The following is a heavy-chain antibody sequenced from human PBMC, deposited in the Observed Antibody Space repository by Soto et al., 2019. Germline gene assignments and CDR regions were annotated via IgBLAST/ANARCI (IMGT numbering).Heavy chain of an antibody. CDR2: ISSSGSTI. CDR1: GFTFSSYE. CDR3: ARDQFSTIFGVVIAPYYYGMDV. V-gene: IGHV3-48*03. Sequence: GESLKISCAASGFTFSSYEMNWVRQAPGKGLEWVSYISSSGSTIYYADSVKGRFTISRDNAKNSLYLQMNSLRAEDTAVYYCARDQFSTIFGVVIAPYYYGMDVWGQGTTVTVSS. D-gene: IGHD3-3*01. J-gene: IGHJ6*02.